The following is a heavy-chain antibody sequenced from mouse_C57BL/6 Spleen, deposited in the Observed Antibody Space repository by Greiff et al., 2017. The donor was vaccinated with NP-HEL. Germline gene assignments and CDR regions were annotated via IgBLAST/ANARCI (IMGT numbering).Heavy chain of an antibody. CDR2: ISGGGGNT. CDR1: GFTFSSYT. CDR3: ARHEMVTSYAMDY. V-gene: IGHV5-9*01. Sequence: EVQLVESGGGLVKPGGSLKLSCAASGFTFSSYTMSWVRQTPEKRLEWVATISGGGGNTYYPDSVKGRFTISRDNAKNTLYLQMSSLRSEDTALYYCARHEMVTSYAMDYWGQGTSVTVSS. J-gene: IGHJ4*01. D-gene: IGHD2-3*01.